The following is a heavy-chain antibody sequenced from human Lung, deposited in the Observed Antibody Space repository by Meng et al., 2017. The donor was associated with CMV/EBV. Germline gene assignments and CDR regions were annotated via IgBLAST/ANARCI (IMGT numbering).Heavy chain of an antibody. J-gene: IGHJ4*02. D-gene: IGHD3-22*01. V-gene: IGHV4-59*11. CDR3: ARGRTPAYYDSSGYYYD. Sequence: SETLSLTCTVSGDSISSHYWSWIRLPPGKGLEWIGYIHYSGSSSYNPSLKSRVTMSLDTSKNEFSLKLRSVTAADTAVYYCARGRTPAYYDSSGYYYDWGQGTXVTVAS. CDR1: GDSISSHY. CDR2: IHYSGSS.